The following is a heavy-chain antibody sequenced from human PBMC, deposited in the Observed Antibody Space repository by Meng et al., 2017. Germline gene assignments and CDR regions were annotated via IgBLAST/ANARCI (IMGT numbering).Heavy chain of an antibody. CDR3: AKCDYYGSGSYWMYFDY. J-gene: IGHJ4*02. Sequence: GSLRLSCTVPGYSISSGHYWGWIRQPPGKGLEWIGSIYHSESNYYKPSLKSRVTISVNTSKNQYSPKLSSVTAANTAVYYCAKCDYYGSGSYWMYFDYWGQGTMVTVSS. CDR2: IYHSESN. D-gene: IGHD3-10*01. V-gene: IGHV4-38-2*02. CDR1: GYSISSGHY.